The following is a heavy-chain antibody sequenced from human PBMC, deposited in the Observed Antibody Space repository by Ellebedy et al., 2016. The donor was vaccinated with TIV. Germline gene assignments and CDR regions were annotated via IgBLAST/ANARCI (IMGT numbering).Heavy chain of an antibody. Sequence: SETLSLTXNVSGDSISTYYWSWIRQPAGKGLEWIGRIYSSGSTNYNPSLKGRVTMSVDTSKNQFSLKVNSVTAADTAIYYCARDGSWYQGDYWGQGTLVTVSS. V-gene: IGHV4-4*07. CDR1: GDSISTYY. CDR3: ARDGSWYQGDY. D-gene: IGHD6-13*01. J-gene: IGHJ4*02. CDR2: IYSSGST.